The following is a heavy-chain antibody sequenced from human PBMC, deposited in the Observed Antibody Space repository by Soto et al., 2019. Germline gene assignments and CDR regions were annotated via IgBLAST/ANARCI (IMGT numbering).Heavy chain of an antibody. V-gene: IGHV4-31*03. J-gene: IGHJ4*02. D-gene: IGHD5-18*01. CDR2: IYYSGST. Sequence: SETLSLTCTVSGGSISSGGYYWSWIRQHPGKGLEWIGYIYYSGSTYYNPSLKSRVTISVDTSKNQFSLKLSSVTAADTAVYYCARSFTAMVFFWGQGTLVTVSS. CDR3: ARSFTAMVFF. CDR1: GGSISSGGYY.